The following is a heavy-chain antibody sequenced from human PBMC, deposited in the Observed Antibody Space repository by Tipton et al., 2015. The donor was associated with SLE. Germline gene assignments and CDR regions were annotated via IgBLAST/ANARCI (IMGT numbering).Heavy chain of an antibody. CDR1: GFTFSSYA. D-gene: IGHD2-8*02. CDR3: AKDARLGTGGYYYYMDV. Sequence: SLRLSCAASGFTFSSYAMSWVRQAPGKGLEWVSGISWNSGSIGYADSVKGRFTISRDNAKNSLYLQMNSLRAEDTALYYCAKDARLGTGGYYYYMDVWGKGTTVTVSS. J-gene: IGHJ6*03. V-gene: IGHV3-9*01. CDR2: ISWNSGSI.